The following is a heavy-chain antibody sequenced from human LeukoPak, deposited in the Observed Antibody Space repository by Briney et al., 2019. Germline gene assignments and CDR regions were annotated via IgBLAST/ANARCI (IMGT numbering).Heavy chain of an antibody. Sequence: SETLSLTCTVSGGSISSYYWSWIRQPPGKGLEGIGYVSYSGSTNYNPSLKSRVTISEDTSKNHFSLKLSSVTAADTAVYYCAMYNFWSGYYGDYWGQGTLVTVSS. CDR3: AMYNFWSGYYGDY. D-gene: IGHD3-3*01. CDR1: GGSISSYY. V-gene: IGHV4-59*01. CDR2: VSYSGST. J-gene: IGHJ4*02.